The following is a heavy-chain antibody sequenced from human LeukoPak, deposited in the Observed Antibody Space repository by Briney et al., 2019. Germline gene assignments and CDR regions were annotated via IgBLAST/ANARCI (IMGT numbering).Heavy chain of an antibody. CDR2: INHSGST. Sequence: SETLSLTCTVSGGSISSSSYYWGWIRQPPGKGLEWIGEINHSGSTNYNPSLKSRVTISVDTSKNQFSLKLSSVTAADTAVYYCARGRGFGELLVYWGQGTLVTVSS. V-gene: IGHV4-39*07. CDR1: GGSISSSSYY. J-gene: IGHJ4*02. CDR3: ARGRGFGELLVY. D-gene: IGHD3-10*01.